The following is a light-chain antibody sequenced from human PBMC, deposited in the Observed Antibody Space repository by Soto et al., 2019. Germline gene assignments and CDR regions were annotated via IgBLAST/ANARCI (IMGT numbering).Light chain of an antibody. CDR1: QSISSY. Sequence: DIQMTQSPSSLSASVGDRVTITCRASQSISSYLNWYQQKPGKAPKLLIYAASSLQSGVPSRFSGSGSGTDFTLTIRSLQPEDFATYYCQQSYSTLEWTFGQGTKVDIK. V-gene: IGKV1-39*01. J-gene: IGKJ1*01. CDR3: QQSYSTLEWT. CDR2: AAS.